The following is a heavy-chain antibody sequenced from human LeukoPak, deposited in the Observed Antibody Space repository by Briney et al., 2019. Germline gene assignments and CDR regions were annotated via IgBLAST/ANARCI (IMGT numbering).Heavy chain of an antibody. CDR1: GFRFNDYY. CDR2: ISRSHSTI. CDR3: ARLYYQLLPYFDY. V-gene: IGHV3-11*04. D-gene: IGHD3-10*01. J-gene: IGHJ4*02. Sequence: PGGSLRLSCAASGFRFNDYYMSWIRQAPGQGLEWIGYISRSHSTIYYADSMKGRFTITRDNAENTLYLQMINLRAEDTAVYYCARLYYQLLPYFDYWGQGTLVTVAS.